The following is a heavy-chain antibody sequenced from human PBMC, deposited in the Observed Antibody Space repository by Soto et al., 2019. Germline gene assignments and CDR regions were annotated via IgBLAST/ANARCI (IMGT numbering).Heavy chain of an antibody. J-gene: IGHJ4*02. CDR1: GFTFGNYV. V-gene: IGHV3-30*18. CDR2: ISSDGSNK. D-gene: IGHD5-12*01. Sequence: GGSLRLSCAASGFTFGNYVMHWVRQAPGKGLEWVAVISSDGSNKYYADSVKGRFTISRDNSKNTLYLQMNSLRIEDTAVYYCTKDRATHRNYWGQGTLVNVS. CDR3: TKDRATHRNY.